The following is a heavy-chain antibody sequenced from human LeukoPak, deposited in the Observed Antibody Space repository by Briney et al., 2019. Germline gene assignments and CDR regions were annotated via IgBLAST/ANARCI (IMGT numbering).Heavy chain of an antibody. CDR1: GFTFSSYG. CDR2: ISSSSSYI. D-gene: IGHD3-3*01. V-gene: IGHV3-21*01. CDR3: AREYYDFWSGYTYYYYYMDV. J-gene: IGHJ6*03. Sequence: GGSLRLSCAASGFTFSSYGMSWVRQAPGKGLEWVSSISSSSSYIYYADSVKGRFTISRDNAKNSLYLQMNSLRAEDTAVYYCAREYYDFWSGYTYYYYYMDVWGKGTTVTVSS.